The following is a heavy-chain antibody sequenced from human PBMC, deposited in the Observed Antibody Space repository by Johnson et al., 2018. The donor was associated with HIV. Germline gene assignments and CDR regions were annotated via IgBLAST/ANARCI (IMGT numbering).Heavy chain of an antibody. CDR2: ISGSGNNR. CDR3: ARSSGYYGTDACDI. V-gene: IGHV3-23*04. Sequence: MLLVESGGGLVKPGGSLRLSCAASGFTFSNAWMSWVRQAPGKGLEWVSVISGSGNNRYYADSVKGRFTISRDNSKNQLYLQMKSLRAEDTAVYYCARSSGYYGTDACDIWGQGTMVTVSS. D-gene: IGHD3-22*01. J-gene: IGHJ3*02. CDR1: GFTFSNAW.